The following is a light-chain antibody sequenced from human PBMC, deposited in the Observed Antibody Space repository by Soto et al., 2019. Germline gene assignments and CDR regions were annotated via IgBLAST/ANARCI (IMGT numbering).Light chain of an antibody. CDR3: SSYTSSTIV. V-gene: IGLV2-14*01. CDR1: SSDVGGYNY. J-gene: IGLJ2*01. CDR2: EVR. Sequence: QSALTQPASVSGSPGQSITISCTGTSSDVGGYNYVSWYQQHPGKAPRLMIYEVRHRPSGVSNRFSGSKSGNTASLTISGLHAEDEADYYCSSYTSSTIVFGGGTKVTVL.